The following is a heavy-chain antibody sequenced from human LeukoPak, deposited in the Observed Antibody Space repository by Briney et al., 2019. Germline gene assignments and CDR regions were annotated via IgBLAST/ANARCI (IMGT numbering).Heavy chain of an antibody. CDR3: ARGPYCSGGSCHFDY. Sequence: SGTLSLTCAVSGGSISRSNWWIWVHQPPGKGLEWIGEIYHSGSTNYNPSLRSRVTISVDKSKNQFSLKLTSVTAADTAVYYCARGPYCSGGSCHFDYWGQATLVTVSS. CDR1: GGSISRSNW. D-gene: IGHD2-15*01. V-gene: IGHV4-4*02. J-gene: IGHJ4*02. CDR2: IYHSGST.